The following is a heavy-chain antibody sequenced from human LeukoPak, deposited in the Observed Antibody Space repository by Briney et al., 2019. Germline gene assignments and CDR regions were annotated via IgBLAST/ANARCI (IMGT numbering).Heavy chain of an antibody. CDR3: ARDLGGGGIFDY. D-gene: IGHD3-16*01. CDR2: ISSSSSYI. CDR1: GFTFSGYS. V-gene: IGHV3-21*01. J-gene: IGHJ4*02. Sequence: GSLRLSCAASGFTFSGYSMNWVRQAPGKGLEWVSSISSSSSYIYYADSVKGRFTISRDNAKNSLYLQMNSLRAEDTAVYYCARDLGGGGIFDYWGQGTLVTVSS.